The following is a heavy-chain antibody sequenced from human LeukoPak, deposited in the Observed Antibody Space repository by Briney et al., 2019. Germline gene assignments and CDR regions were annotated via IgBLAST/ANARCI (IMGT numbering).Heavy chain of an antibody. J-gene: IGHJ4*02. CDR2: IYYSGST. D-gene: IGHD3-22*01. CDR1: GGSISSCGYY. V-gene: IGHV4-31*03. CDR3: ASSTYYYDSSGYPYLFDH. Sequence: SETLSLTCTVSGGSISSCGYYWSWLRPRPGKGREGIGYIYYSGSTYYNPSLKSRVTISVDTSKNQFSLKLSSVTAADTAVYYCASSTYYYDSSGYPYLFDHWGQGTLVTVSS.